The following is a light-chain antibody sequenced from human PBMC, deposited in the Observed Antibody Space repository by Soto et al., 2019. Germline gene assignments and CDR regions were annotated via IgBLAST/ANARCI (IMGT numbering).Light chain of an antibody. J-gene: IGLJ3*02. CDR2: YDS. CDR1: NIGSKS. Sequence: YELTQPPSLSVAPGKTASIACGGNNIGSKSVHWYQQRPGQAPVLVIYYDSDRPSGIPERFSGSNSGNTATLTINRVEAGDEADYSCQVWDSSSDHWVFGGGTKLTVL. V-gene: IGLV3-21*04. CDR3: QVWDSSSDHWV.